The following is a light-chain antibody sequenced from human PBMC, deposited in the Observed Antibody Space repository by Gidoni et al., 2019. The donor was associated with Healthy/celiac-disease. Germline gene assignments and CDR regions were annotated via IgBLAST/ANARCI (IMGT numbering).Light chain of an antibody. Sequence: DIQLTQSPSSLSASVADRVTITCRASQSISSYLNWDQQKPGKSPKLLIYSASSLQRGVPSRFSGSGSGTDFTLTIISLQPEDFAAYYCQQSCSTPWTFGQGTKVEIK. J-gene: IGKJ1*01. CDR1: QSISSY. CDR3: QQSCSTPWT. CDR2: SAS. V-gene: IGKV1-39*01.